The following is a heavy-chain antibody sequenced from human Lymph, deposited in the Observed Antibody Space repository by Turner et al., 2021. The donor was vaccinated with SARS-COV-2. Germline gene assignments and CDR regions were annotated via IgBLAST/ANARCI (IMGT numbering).Heavy chain of an antibody. Sequence: EVQLLESGGGLVQPGGSLRLSCAASGFTFSSYAMSWVRQAPGKGLEWVLAISGSGGDTYYADSVKGRFTISRDNSKNTLYLQMNSLRAEDTAVYYCAKGVRGAMIVVVIPYFDYWGQGTLVTVSS. D-gene: IGHD3-22*01. J-gene: IGHJ4*02. V-gene: IGHV3-23*01. CDR2: ISGSGGDT. CDR3: AKGVRGAMIVVVIPYFDY. CDR1: GFTFSSYA.